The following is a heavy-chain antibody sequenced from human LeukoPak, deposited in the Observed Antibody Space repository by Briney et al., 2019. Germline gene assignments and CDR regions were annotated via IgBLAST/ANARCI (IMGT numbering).Heavy chain of an antibody. CDR1: GGAFSRGYYY. Sequence: TLSLTCTVSGGAFSRGYYYWSRIRQPPWMGLQCIGYSYYSGSTYYNPSLKSRVTTSIDTSKNQFSLKMSSVTAADTAVYYCVREVKGYGSSWYQNWFDPWGQGTLVTVSS. J-gene: IGHJ5*02. CDR3: VREVKGYGSSWYQNWFDP. CDR2: SYYSGST. V-gene: IGHV4-30-4*01. D-gene: IGHD6-13*01.